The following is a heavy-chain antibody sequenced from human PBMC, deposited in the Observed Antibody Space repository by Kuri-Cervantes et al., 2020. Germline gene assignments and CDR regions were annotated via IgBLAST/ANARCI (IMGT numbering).Heavy chain of an antibody. CDR1: GYTFTSYD. CDR3: ARDSTEQWLGSPGNPST. D-gene: IGHD6-19*01. Sequence: ASVKVSCKASGYTFTSYDINWVRQATGQGLEWMGWMNPNSGNTGYAQKFQGRVTMTRDTSTSTVYMELSSLRSEDTAVYYCARDSTEQWLGSPGNPSTWGQGTLVTVSS. V-gene: IGHV1-8*01. J-gene: IGHJ5*02. CDR2: MNPNSGNT.